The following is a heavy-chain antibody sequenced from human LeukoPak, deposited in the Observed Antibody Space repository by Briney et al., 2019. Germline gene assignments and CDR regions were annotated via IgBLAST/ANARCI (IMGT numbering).Heavy chain of an antibody. Sequence: GGSLRLSCAASGFTFRSYSMNWVRQAPGKGLEWVSYITGSSSAIFYADSVKGRFTISRDNDESSLFLQMNSLGDEDTAVYYCARDLNYAFDIWGQGTLVTVSS. V-gene: IGHV3-48*02. J-gene: IGHJ3*02. D-gene: IGHD1-7*01. CDR3: ARDLNYAFDI. CDR1: GFTFRSYS. CDR2: ITGSSSAI.